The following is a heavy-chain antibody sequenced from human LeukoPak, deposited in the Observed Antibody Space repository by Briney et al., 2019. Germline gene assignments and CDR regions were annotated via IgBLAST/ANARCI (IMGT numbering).Heavy chain of an antibody. V-gene: IGHV4-34*01. Sequence: SETLSLTCAVYGGSFSGYYWSWIRQPPGKGLEWLGEINHSGSTNYNPSLKGRVTISVDTSKNQFSLKLSSMTAADTAVYYCARGGTITMVRGVIVPYFDYWGQGTLVTVSS. CDR3: ARGGTITMVRGVIVPYFDY. CDR1: GGSFSGYY. J-gene: IGHJ4*02. D-gene: IGHD3-10*01. CDR2: INHSGST.